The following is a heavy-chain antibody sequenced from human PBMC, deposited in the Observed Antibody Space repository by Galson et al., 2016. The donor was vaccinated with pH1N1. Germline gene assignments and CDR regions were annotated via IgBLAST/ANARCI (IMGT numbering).Heavy chain of an antibody. CDR2: FDPDNMER. Sequence: SVKVSCKVSGYTLTDLSFHCVRQTPRKGLEWRGGFDPDNMERLYAQTFQGRVTMTEDPSTNTAYMELSRLRSEDTAIYYCTIRPWGDSGWDRVGFDPWGQGTLVTVSS. J-gene: IGHJ5*02. CDR1: GYTLTDLS. V-gene: IGHV1-24*01. CDR3: TIRPWGDSGWDRVGFDP. D-gene: IGHD5-12*01.